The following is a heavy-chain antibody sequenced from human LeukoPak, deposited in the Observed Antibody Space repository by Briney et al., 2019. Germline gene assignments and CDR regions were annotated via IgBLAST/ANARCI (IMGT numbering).Heavy chain of an antibody. CDR3: ARAVLLGTDFDY. CDR2: INPNSGGT. CDR1: GYTFTGYY. V-gene: IGHV1-2*02. D-gene: IGHD3-9*01. J-gene: IGHJ4*02. Sequence: ASVKVSCKASGYTFTGYYMHWVRQAPGQGLEWMGWINPNSGGTNYAQKLQGRVTTTRDTSISTAYMELSRLRSDDTAVYYCARAVLLGTDFDYWGQGTLVTVSS.